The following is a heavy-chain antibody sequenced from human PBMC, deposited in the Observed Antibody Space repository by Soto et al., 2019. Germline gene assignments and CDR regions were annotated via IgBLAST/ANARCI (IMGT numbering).Heavy chain of an antibody. V-gene: IGHV4-4*02. CDR3: AREGGYDLHPYYYYYGMDV. CDR2: IYHSGST. CDR1: GGSISSSNW. D-gene: IGHD5-12*01. Sequence: PSETLSLTCAVSGGSISSSNWWSWVRQPPGKGLEWIGEIYHSGSTNYNPSLKSRVTISVDKSKNQFSLKLSSVTAADTAVYYCAREGGYDLHPYYYYYGMDVWGQGTTVTVSS. J-gene: IGHJ6*02.